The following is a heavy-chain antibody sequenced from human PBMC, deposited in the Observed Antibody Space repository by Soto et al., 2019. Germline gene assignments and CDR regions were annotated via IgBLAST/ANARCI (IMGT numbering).Heavy chain of an antibody. CDR1: GGSVSSCTYY. D-gene: IGHD3-22*01. V-gene: IGHV4-61*01. CDR2: IYSSGTT. Sequence: PPEALSLTCTVSGGSVSSCTYYWSWIRQPPGKGVDWLVHIYSSGTTNYNPSLKSRVTISVDTSKNQFSLKLSSVTAADTAVYSCAGESPYSGYYYSESGNSFDIWGQGTPVTVSS. J-gene: IGHJ4*02. CDR3: AGESPYSGYYYSESGNSFDI.